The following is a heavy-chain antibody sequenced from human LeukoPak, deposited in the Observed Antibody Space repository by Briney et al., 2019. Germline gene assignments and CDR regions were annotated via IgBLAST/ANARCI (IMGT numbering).Heavy chain of an antibody. CDR1: GYTFTSYG. V-gene: IGHV1-69*04. CDR3: ASPSMSSHGVWGKDYYYYYGMDV. CDR2: IIPILGIA. J-gene: IGHJ6*02. D-gene: IGHD2-8*01. Sequence: SVKVSCKASGYTFTSYGISWVRQAPGQGLEWMGRIIPILGIANYAQKFQGRVTITADKSTSTAYMELSSLRSGDTAVYYCASPSMSSHGVWGKDYYYYYGMDVWGQGTTVTVSS.